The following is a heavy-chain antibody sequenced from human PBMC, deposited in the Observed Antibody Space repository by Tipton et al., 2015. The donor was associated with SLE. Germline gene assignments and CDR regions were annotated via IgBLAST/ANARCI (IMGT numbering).Heavy chain of an antibody. V-gene: IGHV4-31*03. Sequence: TLSLTCTVSGGSISSGGYYWSWIRQHPGKGLEWIGYIYYSGSTYYNPSLKSRVTISVDTSKNQFFLRLRSVTAADTAVYYCARSGYSSGWYRGRFDIWGQATMVTVSS. D-gene: IGHD6-19*01. CDR3: ARSGYSSGWYRGRFDI. CDR1: GGSISSGGYY. J-gene: IGHJ3*02. CDR2: IYYSGST.